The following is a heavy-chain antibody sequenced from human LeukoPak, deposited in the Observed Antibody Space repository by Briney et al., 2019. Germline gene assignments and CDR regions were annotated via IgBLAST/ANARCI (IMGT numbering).Heavy chain of an antibody. CDR3: ARSTLWFGDYYYGMDV. CDR2: ISSSGSTI. Sequence: GGSLRLSCAASGFTFSDYYMSWIRQAPGKGLEWVSYISSSGSTIYYADSAKGRFTISRDNAKNSLYLQMNSLRAEDTAVYYCARSTLWFGDYYYGMDVWGQGTTVTVSS. J-gene: IGHJ6*02. V-gene: IGHV3-11*01. D-gene: IGHD3-10*01. CDR1: GFTFSDYY.